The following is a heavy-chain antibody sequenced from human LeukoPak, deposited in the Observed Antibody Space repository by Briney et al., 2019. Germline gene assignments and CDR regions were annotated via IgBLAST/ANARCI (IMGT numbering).Heavy chain of an antibody. J-gene: IGHJ4*02. CDR3: ARGSDFGDY. D-gene: IGHD4-17*01. CDR2: VYCGGST. V-gene: IGHV4-59*01. Sequence: SETLSLTCTVSGGSISSYYWSWIRQPPGKGLEWIGYVYCGGSTTYHPSLKSRVTMSVDTSRNQLSLNLRSLTAADAAVYYCARGSDFGDYWGQGTLVTVSS. CDR1: GGSISSYY.